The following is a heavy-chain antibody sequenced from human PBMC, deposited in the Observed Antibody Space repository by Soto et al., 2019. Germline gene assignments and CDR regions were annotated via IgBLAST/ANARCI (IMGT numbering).Heavy chain of an antibody. J-gene: IGHJ1*01. D-gene: IGHD6-19*01. Sequence: VQLVESGGGVVQPGRSLRLSCAASGFTFSSYGMHWVRQAPGKGLEWVAVISYDGSNKYYADSVKGRFTISRDNSKHTLYLQMNSLRAEDTAVYYCAKRERIAVAGNAEYFQHWGQGTLVTVSS. V-gene: IGHV3-30*18. CDR2: ISYDGSNK. CDR3: AKRERIAVAGNAEYFQH. CDR1: GFTFSSYG.